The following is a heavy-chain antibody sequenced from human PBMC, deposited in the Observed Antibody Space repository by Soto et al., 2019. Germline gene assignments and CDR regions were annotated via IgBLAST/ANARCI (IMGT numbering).Heavy chain of an antibody. V-gene: IGHV1-46*01. Sequence: ASVKVSFKASGYTFTSYYMHWLRQAPGQGLEWMGIINPSGGSTSYAQKFQGRVTMTRDTSTSTVYMELSSLRSEDTAVYYCARDRDYDILTGHPYYGMDVWGQGTTVTVSS. CDR1: GYTFTSYY. J-gene: IGHJ6*02. CDR2: INPSGGST. D-gene: IGHD3-9*01. CDR3: ARDRDYDILTGHPYYGMDV.